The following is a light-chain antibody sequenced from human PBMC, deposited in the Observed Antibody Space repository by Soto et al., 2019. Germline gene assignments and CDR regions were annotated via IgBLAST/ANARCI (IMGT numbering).Light chain of an antibody. J-gene: IGLJ1*01. CDR3: SSYTDSSTLGLYV. CDR2: EVT. CDR1: ISDIGGYEY. Sequence: QSVLTQPPSVSGSPGQSITISCTGTISDIGGYEYVSWYQQHPGKAPRLMIYEVTYRPSGVSNRFSGSKSGSTASLTISGLQAEDEADYYCSSYTDSSTLGLYVFGTGTKVTVL. V-gene: IGLV2-14*01.